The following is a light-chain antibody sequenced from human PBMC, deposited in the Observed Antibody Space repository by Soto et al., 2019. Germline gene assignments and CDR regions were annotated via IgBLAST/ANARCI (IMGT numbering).Light chain of an antibody. CDR2: DAS. J-gene: IGKJ1*01. CDR1: QDISNY. V-gene: IGKV1-33*01. Sequence: DIQMTQSPSSLSASVGDRVTITCQASQDISNYLNWYQQKPGKAPKLLIYDASNLATGVPSRFSGSGSGTDFTFTISSLQPEDIATYYCQQYDNLPTWTFGQGTKVEMK. CDR3: QQYDNLPTWT.